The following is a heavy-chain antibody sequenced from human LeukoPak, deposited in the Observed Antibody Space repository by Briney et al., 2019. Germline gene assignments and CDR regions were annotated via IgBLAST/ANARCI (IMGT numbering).Heavy chain of an antibody. D-gene: IGHD3-10*01. CDR3: ARHEKLGQFDY. Sequence: SETLSLTCTVSGGSISSYYWSWIRQPPGKGLEWIGYVYYSGSANYNPSLKSRVTISVETSKNQFSLKLSSVTAADTAVYYCARHEKLGQFDYWGQGTLVSVSS. J-gene: IGHJ4*02. CDR2: VYYSGSA. CDR1: GGSISSYY. V-gene: IGHV4-59*08.